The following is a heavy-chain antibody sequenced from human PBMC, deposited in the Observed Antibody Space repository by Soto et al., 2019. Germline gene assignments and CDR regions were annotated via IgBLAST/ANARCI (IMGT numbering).Heavy chain of an antibody. CDR3: AIAPSCSSTSCYAEYYFGY. Sequence: PSETLSLTYTVSGGSLSGYYWRWIRQHPGKGLEWIGYIYYSGSTNYNPSLKSRVTRPVDTSKNQFSLKLSSVTAADTAVYYCAIAPSCSSTSCYAEYYFGYCGQGTLVTVSS. D-gene: IGHD2-2*01. CDR2: IYYSGST. V-gene: IGHV4-59*01. CDR1: GGSLSGYY. J-gene: IGHJ4*02.